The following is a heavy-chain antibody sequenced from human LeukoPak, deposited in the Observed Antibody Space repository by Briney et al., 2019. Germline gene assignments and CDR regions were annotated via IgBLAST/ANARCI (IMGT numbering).Heavy chain of an antibody. CDR3: AARDVLTGLHDY. CDR1: GGSFSGYY. Sequence: SETLSLTCAVYGGSFSGYYWSWIRQPPGEGLEWIGKINHSGSTNYNPSLKSRVTISVDTSKSQFSLKLSSVTAADTAVYYCAARDVLTGLHDYWGQGTLVTVSS. J-gene: IGHJ4*02. D-gene: IGHD3-9*01. V-gene: IGHV4-34*01. CDR2: INHSGST.